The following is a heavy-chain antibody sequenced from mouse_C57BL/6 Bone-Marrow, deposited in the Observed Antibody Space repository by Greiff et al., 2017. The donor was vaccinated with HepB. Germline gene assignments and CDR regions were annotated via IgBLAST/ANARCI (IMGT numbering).Heavy chain of an antibody. J-gene: IGHJ4*01. CDR3: AGGLLLRPYAMDY. CDR2: INPNYGTT. D-gene: IGHD1-1*01. CDR1: GYSFTDYN. Sequence: VQLKESGPELVKPGASVKISCKASGYSFTDYNMNWVKQSNGKSLEWIGVINPNYGTTSYNQKFKGKATLTVDQSSSTAYMQLNSLTSEDSAVYYCAGGLLLRPYAMDYWGQGTSVTVSS. V-gene: IGHV1-39*01.